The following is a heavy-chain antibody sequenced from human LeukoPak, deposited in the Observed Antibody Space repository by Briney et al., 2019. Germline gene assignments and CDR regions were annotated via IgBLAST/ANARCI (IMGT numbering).Heavy chain of an antibody. CDR3: TRVYWSGYWTFFDY. CDR2: IYYSGST. D-gene: IGHD3-3*01. V-gene: IGHV4-59*01. J-gene: IGHJ4*02. CDR1: GGSISSYY. Sequence: PSETLSLTCTVSGGSISSYYWSWIRQPPGKGLEWIGYIYYSGSTNYNPSLKSRVTISVDKSKNQFSLKLSSVTAADTAVYYCTRVYWSGYWTFFDYWGQGTLVTVSS.